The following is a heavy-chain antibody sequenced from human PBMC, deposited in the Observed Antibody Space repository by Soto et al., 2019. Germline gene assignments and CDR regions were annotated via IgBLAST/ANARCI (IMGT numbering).Heavy chain of an antibody. D-gene: IGHD3-3*01. CDR3: ARDRRFRPLFDY. CDR1: GFTFSSYS. Sequence: GGSLRLSCAASGFTFSSYSMNWVRQAPGKGLEWVSSISSSSSYIYYADSVKGRFTISRDNAKNSLYLQMNSLRAEDTAVYYCARDRRFRPLFDYWGQGTLVTVSS. CDR2: ISSSSSYI. V-gene: IGHV3-21*01. J-gene: IGHJ4*02.